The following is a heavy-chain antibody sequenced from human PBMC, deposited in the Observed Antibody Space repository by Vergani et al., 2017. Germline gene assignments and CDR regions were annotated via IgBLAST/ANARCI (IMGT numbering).Heavy chain of an antibody. CDR3: ASCWRLDYDVWSCDDY. J-gene: IGHJ4*02. CDR1: GYTFTSYG. D-gene: IGHD3-3*01. V-gene: IGHV1-18*01. Sequence: QVQLVQSGAEVKKPGASVKVSCKASGYTFTSYGISWVRQAPGQGLEWMGWISAYNGNTNYAQKLQGRVTMTTETATSTAYRELRSLRSVDTAVYYCASCWRLDYDVWSCDDYWGQGTLVTVSS. CDR2: ISAYNGNT.